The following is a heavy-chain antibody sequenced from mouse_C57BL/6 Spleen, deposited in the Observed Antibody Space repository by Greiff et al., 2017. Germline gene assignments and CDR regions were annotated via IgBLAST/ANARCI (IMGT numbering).Heavy chain of an antibody. CDR2: INPSSGYT. J-gene: IGHJ1*03. D-gene: IGHD2-1*01. V-gene: IGHV1-4*01. CDR1: GYTFTSYT. Sequence: QVQLQQSGAELVRPGASVKMSCKASGYTFTSYTMPWVKQRPGQGLEWIGYINPSSGYTKYKQKFKDKATLTADKSSSTADMQLSSLTSEDSAVYYCATRYYGNLRWYFDVWGTGTTVTVSS. CDR3: ATRYYGNLRWYFDV.